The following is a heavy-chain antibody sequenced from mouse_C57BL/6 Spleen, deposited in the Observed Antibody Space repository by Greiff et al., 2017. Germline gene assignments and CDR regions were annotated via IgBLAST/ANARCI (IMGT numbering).Heavy chain of an antibody. CDR3: TYGSSYHYYAMDY. CDR1: GYTFTSYW. J-gene: IGHJ4*01. Sequence: EVKLVESGTVLARPGASVKMSCKTSGYTFTSYWMHWVKQRPGQGLEWIGAIYPGNSDTSYNQKFKGKAKLTAVTSASTAYMELSSLTNEDSAVYYCTYGSSYHYYAMDYWGQGTSVTVSS. D-gene: IGHD1-1*01. V-gene: IGHV1-5*01. CDR2: IYPGNSDT.